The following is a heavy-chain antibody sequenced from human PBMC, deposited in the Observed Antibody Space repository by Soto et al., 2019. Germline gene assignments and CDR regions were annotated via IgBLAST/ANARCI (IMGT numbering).Heavy chain of an antibody. V-gene: IGHV3-33*01. D-gene: IGHD2-2*01. CDR3: ARDSLAVPAAISDY. J-gene: IGHJ4*02. CDR1: GFTFSSYG. CDR2: IWYDGSNK. Sequence: QVQLVESGGGVVQPGRSLRLSCAASGFTFSSYGMHWVRQAPGKGLEWVAVIWYDGSNKYYADSVKGRFTISRDNSKNTLYLQMNSLGAEDTAVYYCARDSLAVPAAISDYWGQGTLVTVSS.